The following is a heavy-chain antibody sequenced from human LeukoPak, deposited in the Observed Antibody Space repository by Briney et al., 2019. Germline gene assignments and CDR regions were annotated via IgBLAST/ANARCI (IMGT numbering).Heavy chain of an antibody. Sequence: GASVTVSCKASGYTFTSYYMHWVRQAPGQGLEWMGIINPSGGSTSYAQKFQGRVTMTRDMSTSTVYMELSSLRSEDTAVYYCASSHYYDSSGYYYYYYMDVWGKGTTVTVSS. D-gene: IGHD3-22*01. CDR2: INPSGGST. CDR3: ASSHYYDSSGYYYYYYMDV. V-gene: IGHV1-46*01. CDR1: GYTFTSYY. J-gene: IGHJ6*03.